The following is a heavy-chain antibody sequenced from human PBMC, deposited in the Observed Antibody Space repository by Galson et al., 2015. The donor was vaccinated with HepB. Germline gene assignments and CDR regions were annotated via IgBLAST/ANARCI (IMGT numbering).Heavy chain of an antibody. CDR1: GYTLTELS. CDR2: FDPEDGET. V-gene: IGHV1-24*01. CDR3: ATWYSTTGGWFDP. Sequence: SVKVSCKVSGYTLTELSMHWVRQAPGKGLEWMGGFDPEDGETIYAQKFQGRGTMTEDTSTDTAYMELSSLRSEDTAVYYCATWYSTTGGWFDPWGQGTLVAVSS. D-gene: IGHD6-13*01. J-gene: IGHJ5*02.